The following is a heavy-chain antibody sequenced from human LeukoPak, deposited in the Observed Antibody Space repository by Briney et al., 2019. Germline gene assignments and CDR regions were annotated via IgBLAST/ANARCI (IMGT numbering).Heavy chain of an antibody. J-gene: IGHJ4*02. Sequence: GGSLRLSCAASGLTFSSYAMTWVRQAPGKGLEWVSAISRSGGSTNYADSVKGRFTISRDNSKNTLYLQMNSLRVEDTAVYYSARDSSMLRGPLVIYYFDFWGQGTLVTVSS. V-gene: IGHV3-23*01. D-gene: IGHD3-10*01. CDR1: GLTFSSYA. CDR3: ARDSSMLRGPLVIYYFDF. CDR2: ISRSGGST.